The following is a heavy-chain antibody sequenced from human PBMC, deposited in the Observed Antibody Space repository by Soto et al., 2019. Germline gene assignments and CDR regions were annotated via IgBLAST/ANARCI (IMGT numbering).Heavy chain of an antibody. J-gene: IGHJ4*02. D-gene: IGHD2-2*02. CDR3: AREGRGKKASYNGPVSLGY. Sequence: QVQLVQSGAEVKTPGSSLKVSCTVSGSRFSNYVISWVRQAPGHGLEWLGRIIPIFNSTQYAQKFQGRVTTTADKSTNTASLELSSLRSDDTAVYYGAREGRGKKASYNGPVSLGYWGQGTLVTVSS. CDR1: GSRFSNYV. CDR2: IIPIFNST. V-gene: IGHV1-69*06.